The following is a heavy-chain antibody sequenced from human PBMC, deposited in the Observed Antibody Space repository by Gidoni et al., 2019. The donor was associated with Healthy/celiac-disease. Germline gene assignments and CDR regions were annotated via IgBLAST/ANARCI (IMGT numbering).Heavy chain of an antibody. CDR3: AREGSSSSPYYYYYYGMDV. CDR2: IYTSGST. CDR1: GGSISSGSYY. Sequence: QVQLQESGPGLVKPSQTLSLTCTVPGGSISSGSYYWSWIRQPAGKGLEWIGRIYTSGSTNYNPSLKSRVTISVDTSKNQFSLKLSSVTAADTAVYYCAREGSSSSPYYYYYYGMDVWGQGTTVTVSS. V-gene: IGHV4-61*02. J-gene: IGHJ6*02. D-gene: IGHD6-6*01.